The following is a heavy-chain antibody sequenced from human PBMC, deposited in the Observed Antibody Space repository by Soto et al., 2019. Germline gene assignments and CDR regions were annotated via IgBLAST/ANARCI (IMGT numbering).Heavy chain of an antibody. J-gene: IGHJ6*02. CDR2: IIPILGIA. CDR1: GGTFSSYT. Sequence: QVQLVQSGAEVKKPGSSVKVSCKASGGTFSSYTISWVRQAPGQGLEWMGRIIPILGIANDAQKFQGRVTITADKSTSTAYMELSSLRSEDTAVYYCARDGIYGMDVWGQGTTVTVSS. D-gene: IGHD1-26*01. CDR3: ARDGIYGMDV. V-gene: IGHV1-69*08.